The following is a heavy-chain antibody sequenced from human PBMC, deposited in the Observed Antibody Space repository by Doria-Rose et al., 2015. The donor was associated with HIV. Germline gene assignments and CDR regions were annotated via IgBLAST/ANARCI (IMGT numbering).Heavy chain of an antibody. Sequence: SGPVLVKPTETLTLTCTVSGVSLSSPGMGVSWIRRPPGKALEWLANIFSDDERSYKTSLKSRLTISRGTSKSQVVLTMTDMDPVDTATYYCARIKSSRWYHKYYFDFWGRGTLVIVSA. CDR2: IFSDDER. D-gene: IGHD6-13*01. J-gene: IGHJ4*02. V-gene: IGHV2-26*01. CDR3: ARIKSSRWYHKYYFDF. CDR1: GVSLSSPGMG.